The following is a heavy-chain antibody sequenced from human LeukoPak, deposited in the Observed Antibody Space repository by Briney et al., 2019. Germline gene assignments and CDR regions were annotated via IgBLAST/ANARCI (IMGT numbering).Heavy chain of an antibody. J-gene: IGHJ4*02. Sequence: ASVKVSCKASGGTFSSYAISWVRQAPGQGLEWMGWINPNSGGTNYAQKFQGRVTMTRDTSISTAYMELSRLRSDDTAVYYCARGFGLRLGELSLFFSYWGQGTLVTVSS. CDR2: INPNSGGT. D-gene: IGHD3-16*02. V-gene: IGHV1-2*02. CDR3: ARGFGLRLGELSLFFSY. CDR1: GGTFSSYA.